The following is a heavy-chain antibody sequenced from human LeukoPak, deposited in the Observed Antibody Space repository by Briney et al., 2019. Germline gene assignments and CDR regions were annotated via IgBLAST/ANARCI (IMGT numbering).Heavy chain of an antibody. CDR1: GGSFSGYY. D-gene: IGHD3-22*01. CDR2: INHSGST. V-gene: IGHV4-34*01. J-gene: IGHJ4*02. Sequence: ASETLSLTCAVYGGSFSGYYWSWIRQPPGKGLEWIGEINHSGSTNYNPSLKSRVTISVDTSKNQFSLKLSSVTAADTAVYYCGTDYYDSSGRSQFDYWGQGTLVTVSS. CDR3: GTDYYDSSGRSQFDY.